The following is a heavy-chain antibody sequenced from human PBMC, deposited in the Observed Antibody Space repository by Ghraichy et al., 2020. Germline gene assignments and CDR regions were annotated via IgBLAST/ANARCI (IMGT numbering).Heavy chain of an antibody. CDR2: IYSGGST. V-gene: IGHV3-53*01. Sequence: GGSLRLSCAASGFTVSSNYMSWVRQAPGKGLEWVSVIYSGGSTYYADSVKGRFTISRDNSKNTLYLQMNSLRAEDTAVYYCARGLSSGYYPHYYYYGMDVWGQGTTVTVSS. CDR1: GFTVSSNY. CDR3: ARGLSSGYYPHYYYYGMDV. D-gene: IGHD3-22*01. J-gene: IGHJ6*02.